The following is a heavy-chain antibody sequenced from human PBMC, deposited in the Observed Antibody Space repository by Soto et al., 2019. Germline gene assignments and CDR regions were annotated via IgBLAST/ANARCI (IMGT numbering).Heavy chain of an antibody. J-gene: IGHJ4*02. D-gene: IGHD5-12*01. CDR3: ARSSSRDGYNYGY. Sequence: GASLKISCKGSGYSFTSYWIGWVRQMPGKGLEWMGIIYPGDSDTRYSPYFQGQVTISADKSISTAYLQWSSLKASDTAMYYCARSSSRDGYNYGYWGQGTLVTVSS. CDR2: IYPGDSDT. CDR1: GYSFTSYW. V-gene: IGHV5-51*01.